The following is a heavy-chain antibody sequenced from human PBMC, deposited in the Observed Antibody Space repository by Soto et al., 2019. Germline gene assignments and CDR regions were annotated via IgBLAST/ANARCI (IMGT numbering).Heavy chain of an antibody. CDR1: GFRFSDYS. Sequence: GGSLRLSCAASGFRFSDYSMNWVRQAPGRGLEWVSYISSSSFTIHYADSVEGRFTISRDNAKNTLYLQMNSLRVEDTAVYYCAKDGPNALSLVRGVIINFAFYFWGQGTMVTVSS. CDR3: AKDGPNALSLVRGVIINFAFYF. CDR2: ISSSSFTI. J-gene: IGHJ3*01. D-gene: IGHD3-10*01. V-gene: IGHV3-48*01.